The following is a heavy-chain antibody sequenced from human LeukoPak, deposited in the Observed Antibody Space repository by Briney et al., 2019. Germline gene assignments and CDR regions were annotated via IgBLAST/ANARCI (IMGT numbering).Heavy chain of an antibody. Sequence: ASVKVSCKASGYTFTSYDINWVRQATGQGFEWRGWMNPNSGNTGYAQKFQGRVTMTRNTSISTAYMELSSLRSEDTAVYYCARVVATVRRNFDYWGQGTLVTVSS. V-gene: IGHV1-8*01. D-gene: IGHD5-12*01. J-gene: IGHJ4*02. CDR3: ARVVATVRRNFDY. CDR2: MNPNSGNT. CDR1: GYTFTSYD.